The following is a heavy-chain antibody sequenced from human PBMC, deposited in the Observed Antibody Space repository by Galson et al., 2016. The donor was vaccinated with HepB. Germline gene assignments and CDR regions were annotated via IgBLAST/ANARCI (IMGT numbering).Heavy chain of an antibody. V-gene: IGHV4-4*07. Sequence: TLSLTCTVSGDSISSYFWSWIRQPAGKRLEWIGRISPSGSTDSNPSLKSRVTMSLDTSKKRLSLKMTSVTAADTAMYFCARDLKAVPGAEEYDAFDIWGQGTLVSGSS. D-gene: IGHD4/OR15-4a*01. CDR1: GDSISSYF. CDR3: ARDLKAVPGAEEYDAFDI. J-gene: IGHJ3*02. CDR2: ISPSGST.